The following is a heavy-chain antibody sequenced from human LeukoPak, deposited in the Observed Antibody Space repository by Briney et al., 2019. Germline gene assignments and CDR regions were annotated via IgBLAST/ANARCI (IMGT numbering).Heavy chain of an antibody. V-gene: IGHV4-30-4*01. CDR1: GASIRSGDYY. Sequence: SQTLSLTCTVSGASIRSGDYYWSWIRQPPGKGLEWIGYIYDSGSTYYNPSLKSRITISVDTSENRFTLKLSSVTATDTAVYYCARDCSGGSCYGAFDIWGQGTMVTVSS. J-gene: IGHJ3*02. D-gene: IGHD2-15*01. CDR3: ARDCSGGSCYGAFDI. CDR2: IYDSGST.